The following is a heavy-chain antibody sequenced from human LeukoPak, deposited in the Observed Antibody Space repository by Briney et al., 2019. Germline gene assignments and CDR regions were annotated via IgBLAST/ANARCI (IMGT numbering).Heavy chain of an antibody. CDR1: EFAFSTYN. V-gene: IGHV3-48*04. J-gene: IGHJ4*02. CDR2: VSTGSSTT. Sequence: GGSLRLSCAASEFAFSTYNMNWVRQAPGKGLEWVSYVSTGSSTTYYADSVKGRFTISRDNAKNSLYLQMNSLRGEDTAVYYCARDRYGGYDFDYWGQGILVTVSS. CDR3: ARDRYGGYDFDY. D-gene: IGHD5-12*01.